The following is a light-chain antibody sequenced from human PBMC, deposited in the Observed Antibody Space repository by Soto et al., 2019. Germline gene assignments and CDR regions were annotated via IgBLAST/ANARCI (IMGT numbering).Light chain of an antibody. CDR2: HTS. Sequence: DIQMTQSPSTLSASVGDRVTITCRASQNVRMYLAWYQQKPGKAPKLLIYHTSRLQSGVPSRFSGSGSETEFTLAISSLQPDDFATYCCQQYYIYPPAFGLGTKVEIK. CDR3: QQYYIYPPA. V-gene: IGKV1-5*03. J-gene: IGKJ3*01. CDR1: QNVRMY.